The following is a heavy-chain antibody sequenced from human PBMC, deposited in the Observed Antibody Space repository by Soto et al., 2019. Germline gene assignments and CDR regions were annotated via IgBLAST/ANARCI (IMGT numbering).Heavy chain of an antibody. CDR3: ARPSTSYGDYGWSLAY. Sequence: QVQLVQSGAEVKKPGASVKVSCKASGYPFGGYAIGWVRQAPGQGLEWMGWVSPHTGDSGYAQRFQGRVTLTTETSTSTAYMELRGLRSDDTAVYYCARPSTSYGDYGWSLAYWGQGTLVTVSS. CDR2: VSPHTGDS. D-gene: IGHD4-17*01. CDR1: GYPFGGYA. V-gene: IGHV1-18*01. J-gene: IGHJ4*02.